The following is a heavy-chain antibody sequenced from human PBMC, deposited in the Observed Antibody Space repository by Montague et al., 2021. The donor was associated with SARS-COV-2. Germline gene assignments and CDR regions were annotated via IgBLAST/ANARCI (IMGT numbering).Heavy chain of an antibody. Sequence: TLSLTCTVSGGSISSGGHYWSWIRQHPGKGLEWIGYIYYSGSTYYNPSLKSRVTISVDTSKNQFSLKLSSVTAADTAVYYCARASGKKTIFGVVISCFDYWGQGTLVAVSS. CDR2: IYYSGST. J-gene: IGHJ4*02. CDR1: GGSISSGGHY. D-gene: IGHD3-3*01. V-gene: IGHV4-31*03. CDR3: ARASGKKTIFGVVISCFDY.